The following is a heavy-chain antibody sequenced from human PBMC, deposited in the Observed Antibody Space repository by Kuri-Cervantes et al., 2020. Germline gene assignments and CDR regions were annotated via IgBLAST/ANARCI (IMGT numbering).Heavy chain of an antibody. CDR3: ARRPVSVTYDFDY. Sequence: GSLRLSCAVSGYSISSGYYWGWIRQPPGKGLEWIGSIYHSGSTYYNPSLKSRVTISVDTSKNQFSLKQTSVTAADTAVYSCARRPVSVTYDFDYWGQGTLVTVSS. CDR2: IYHSGST. D-gene: IGHD4-17*01. V-gene: IGHV4-38-2*01. J-gene: IGHJ4*02. CDR1: GYSISSGYY.